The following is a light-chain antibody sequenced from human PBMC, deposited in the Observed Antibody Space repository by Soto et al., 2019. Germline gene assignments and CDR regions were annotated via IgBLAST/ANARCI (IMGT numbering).Light chain of an antibody. Sequence: QSVLTQPASVSRSPGQSITISCTGTNSDIGAYDSVSWFQQHPGEAPKLMIYDVTNRPSGISNRFSGSKFDNTASLTISGVQAEDEADYYCASYTTTGTVLFGAGTKVTVL. CDR2: DVT. CDR1: NSDIGAYDS. V-gene: IGLV2-14*03. CDR3: ASYTTTGTVL. J-gene: IGLJ3*02.